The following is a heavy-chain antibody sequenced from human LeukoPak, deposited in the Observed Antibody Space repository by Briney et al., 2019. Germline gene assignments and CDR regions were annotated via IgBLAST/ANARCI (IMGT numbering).Heavy chain of an antibody. D-gene: IGHD6-13*01. CDR1: GGSFSGYY. CDR3: ARGLDSSSSPAFDY. J-gene: IGHJ4*02. CDR2: INHSGST. Sequence: PSETLSLTCAVYGGSFSGYYWRWIRQPPGKGLEWIGEINHSGSTNYNPSLMSRVTISVDTSKNQFSLQLSSVTAADKAVYYCARGLDSSSSPAFDYWGQGTLVTVSS. V-gene: IGHV4-34*01.